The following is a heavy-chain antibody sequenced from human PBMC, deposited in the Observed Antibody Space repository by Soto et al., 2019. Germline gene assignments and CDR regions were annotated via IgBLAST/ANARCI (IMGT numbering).Heavy chain of an antibody. V-gene: IGHV1-18*01. J-gene: IGHJ4*02. CDR1: GYTFTSYG. CDR3: ARGRYGDY. CDR2: ISAHNGNT. Sequence: QVHLVQSGAEVKKPGASVKVSCKASGYTFTSYGITWVRQAPGQGLEWMGWISAHNGNTDYAQKLQGRVIVTRDTATITADMELRSLRSDDTAVYYCARGRYGDYWGQGALVTVSS. D-gene: IGHD1-1*01.